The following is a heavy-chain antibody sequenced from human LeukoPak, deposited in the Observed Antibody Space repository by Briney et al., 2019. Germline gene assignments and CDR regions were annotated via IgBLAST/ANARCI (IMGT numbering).Heavy chain of an antibody. CDR1: GFTFSSYG. CDR3: AKEFEGVVTAFDY. CDR2: IRYDGSNK. V-gene: IGHV3-30*02. J-gene: IGHJ4*02. Sequence: PGGSLRLSCAASGFTFSSYGMHWVRQAPGKGLEWVAFIRYDGSNKYYADSVKGRFTISRDNSKNTLYLQMNSLRAEDTAVYYCAKEFEGVVTAFDYWGQGTLVTVSS. D-gene: IGHD2-21*02.